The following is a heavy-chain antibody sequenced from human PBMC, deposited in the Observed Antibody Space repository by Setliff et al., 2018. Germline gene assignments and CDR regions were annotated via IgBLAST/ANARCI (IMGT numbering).Heavy chain of an antibody. CDR3: ARMSGFLYMDV. V-gene: IGHV4-4*02. CDR1: GASINSYNYYW. CDR2: IYHTENT. Sequence: SETLSLTCTVSGASINSYNYYWWSWVRQPPGKGLEWIGEIYHTENTNYNPSLKSLLTISLDTSKNQFSLNLSSVTAADTAVYYCARMSGFLYMDVWGKGTTVTVSS. D-gene: IGHD3-3*01. J-gene: IGHJ6*03.